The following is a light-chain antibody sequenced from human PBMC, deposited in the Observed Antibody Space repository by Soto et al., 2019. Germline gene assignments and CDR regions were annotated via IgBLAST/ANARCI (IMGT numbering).Light chain of an antibody. CDR2: DTF. CDR1: QSINSNY. V-gene: IGKV3D-20*01. J-gene: IGKJ5*01. CDR3: RLYGSSHT. Sequence: EIVLTQSPATLSLSPGERSTLSCGASQSINSNYLAWYQQKAGRAPRLVIYDTFRRAPGIPDRLTGSESGTDFTLTISRLEPEDSAIYYCRLYGSSHTLGKGTRLEI.